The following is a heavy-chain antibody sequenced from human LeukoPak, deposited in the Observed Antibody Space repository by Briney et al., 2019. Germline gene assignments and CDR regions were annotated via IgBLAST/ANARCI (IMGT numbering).Heavy chain of an antibody. CDR2: IKQDGSEK. D-gene: IGHD3-10*01. Sequence: GGSLRLSCAAAGFTFSSDWMSWVRQAPGKGLEWVANIKQDGSEKYYVDSVKGRFTISRDNAKNSLYLQMNSLRAEDTSVSYCATGLWFGDWGQGNLVTVSS. CDR1: GFTFSSDW. V-gene: IGHV3-7*01. CDR3: ATGLWFGD. J-gene: IGHJ4*02.